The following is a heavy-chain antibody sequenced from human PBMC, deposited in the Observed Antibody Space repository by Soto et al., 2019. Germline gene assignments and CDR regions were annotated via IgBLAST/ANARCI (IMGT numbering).Heavy chain of an antibody. J-gene: IGHJ4*02. V-gene: IGHV4-30-4*01. CDR1: GGSISSVSSC. D-gene: IGHD7-27*01. Sequence: QVQLQESGPGRVKPSQTLSLTCTVSGGSISSVSSCWSWIRQPPDKGLEWIGHIFIGGTTYNNPSLTSRVTKSVDTSKNQFSLQLSSVSAADTAVYYCARGPSGDTVEYWGQGTLVTVSS. CDR2: IFIGGTT. CDR3: ARGPSGDTVEY.